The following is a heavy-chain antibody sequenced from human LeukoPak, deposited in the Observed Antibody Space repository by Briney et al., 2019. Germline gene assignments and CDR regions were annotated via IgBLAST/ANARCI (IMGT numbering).Heavy chain of an antibody. CDR2: IISDGTGS. D-gene: IGHD6-25*01. J-gene: IGHJ4*02. CDR3: ATGESAPRNDY. CDR1: GFTFSSHW. Sequence: GGSLRLSCAASGFTFSSHWMHWVRHVPGKGLVWVGRIISDGTGSNYADFIEGRFTISRDNAKNILYLQMNSLRVEDTGVYYCATGESAPRNDYWGQGTLVTVSS. V-gene: IGHV3-74*01.